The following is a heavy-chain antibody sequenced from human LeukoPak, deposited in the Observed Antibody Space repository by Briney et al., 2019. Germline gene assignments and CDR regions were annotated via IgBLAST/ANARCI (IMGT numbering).Heavy chain of an antibody. D-gene: IGHD3-16*01. Sequence: PGGSLRLSCAASGFTVSSNYMSWVRQAPGKGLDWVARIRNKANSYITEYAASVRGRFTISRDDSKNSLYLQMTSLKTEDTAVYYCAKDRGGGFFDYWGQGALVTVSS. CDR3: AKDRGGGFFDY. CDR1: GFTVSSNY. V-gene: IGHV3-72*01. J-gene: IGHJ4*02. CDR2: IRNKANSYIT.